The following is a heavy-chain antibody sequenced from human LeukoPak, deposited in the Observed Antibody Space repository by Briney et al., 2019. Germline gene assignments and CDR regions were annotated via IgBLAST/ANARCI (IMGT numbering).Heavy chain of an antibody. CDR1: GFTFDDYA. V-gene: IGHV3-9*03. Sequence: GRSLRLSCAASGFTFDDYAMHWVRQAPGKGLEWVSGISWNSGSIGYADSVKGRFTISRDNAKNSLYLQMNSLRAEDMALYYCAKAKGSSGWYELDPWGQGTLVTVSS. J-gene: IGHJ5*02. D-gene: IGHD6-19*01. CDR3: AKAKGSSGWYELDP. CDR2: ISWNSGSI.